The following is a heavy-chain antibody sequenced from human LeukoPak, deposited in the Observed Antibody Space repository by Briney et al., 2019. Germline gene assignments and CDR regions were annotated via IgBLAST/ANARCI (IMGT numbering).Heavy chain of an antibody. CDR3: ASYDSSGPSTPAFDI. CDR1: GYILTRNW. Sequence: TGESLKISCKISGYILTRNWIGWVRQVPGKGLEWMGLAYPGDSDTRYSPSFQGQVTISADKSISTAYLQWSSLKASDTAMYYCASYDSSGPSTPAFDIWGQGTMVTVSS. D-gene: IGHD3-22*01. V-gene: IGHV5-51*01. CDR2: AYPGDSDT. J-gene: IGHJ3*02.